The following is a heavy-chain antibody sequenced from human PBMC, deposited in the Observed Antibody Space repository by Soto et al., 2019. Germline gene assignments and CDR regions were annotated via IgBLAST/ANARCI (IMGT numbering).Heavy chain of an antibody. D-gene: IGHD2-2*01. CDR1: GFTFSSYA. V-gene: IGHV3-23*01. CDR2: ISGSGGST. J-gene: IGHJ5*02. Sequence: PGGSLRLSCAASGFTFSSYAMSWVRQAPGKGLEWVSAISGSGGSTYYADSVKGRFTISRDNSKNTLYLQMNSLRAEDTAVYYCAKVQFFVGVPAAMRYNWFDPWGQGTLVTVAS. CDR3: AKVQFFVGVPAAMRYNWFDP.